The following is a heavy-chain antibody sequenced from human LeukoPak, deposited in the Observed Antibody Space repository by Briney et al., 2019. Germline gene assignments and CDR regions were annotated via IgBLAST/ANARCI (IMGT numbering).Heavy chain of an antibody. V-gene: IGHV3-30-3*01. D-gene: IGHD2-15*01. CDR3: ASGSYYYYMDV. J-gene: IGHJ6*03. CDR1: GFTFSSYA. Sequence: GGSLRLSCAASGFTFSSYAMHWVRQAPGKGLEWVAVISYDGSNKYYADSVKGRFTISRDNSKNTLYLQMNSLRAEDTAVYYCASGSYYYYMDVWGKGTTVTVSS. CDR2: ISYDGSNK.